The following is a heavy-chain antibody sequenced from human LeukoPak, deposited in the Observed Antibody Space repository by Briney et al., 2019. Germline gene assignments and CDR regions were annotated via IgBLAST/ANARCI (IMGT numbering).Heavy chain of an antibody. CDR1: GYTFTSYG. V-gene: IGHV1-18*01. Sequence: ASVKVSCKASGYTFTSYGISWVRQAPGQGLEWMGWISIYDGNTNYPQKLQGRVTMTTDSSTSTAYMKLRSLRSDDTAVYYCARTGDYVPYNAFDIWGQGTMVTVSS. CDR3: ARTGDYVPYNAFDI. J-gene: IGHJ3*02. D-gene: IGHD4-17*01. CDR2: ISIYDGNT.